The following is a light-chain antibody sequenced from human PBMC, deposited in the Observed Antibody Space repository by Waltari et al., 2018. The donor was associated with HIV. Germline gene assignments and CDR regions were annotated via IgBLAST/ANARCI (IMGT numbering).Light chain of an antibody. Sequence: QSALTQPPSASGSPGQSVTISCTGTSSDVGGYTYVSCYQQHPGKAPKLMIYDVSKRPSGVPDRFSGSKSGNTASLTVSGLQAEDEADYYCSSYAGSNNWVVFGGGTKLTVL. J-gene: IGLJ2*01. CDR3: SSYAGSNNWVV. CDR2: DVS. V-gene: IGLV2-8*01. CDR1: SSDVGGYTY.